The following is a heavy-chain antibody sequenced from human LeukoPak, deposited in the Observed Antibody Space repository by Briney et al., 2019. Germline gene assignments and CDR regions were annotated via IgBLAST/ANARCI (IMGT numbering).Heavy chain of an antibody. V-gene: IGHV4-59*12. CDR2: IHYGGST. Sequence: SETLSLTCTVSGGSISSYYWSWIRQPPGKGLEWIGFIHYGGSTNHNPSLKSRVTISEDTSKNQFSLKLSSVTAADTAVYYCARESWYSSTSDAFDIWGQGTMVTVSS. CDR3: ARESWYSSTSDAFDI. CDR1: GGSISSYY. J-gene: IGHJ3*02. D-gene: IGHD6-13*01.